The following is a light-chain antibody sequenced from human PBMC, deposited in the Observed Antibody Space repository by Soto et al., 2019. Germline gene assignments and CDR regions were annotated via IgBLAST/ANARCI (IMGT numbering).Light chain of an antibody. Sequence: DIQMTQSPSTLSASVGDRVTITCRASQTITTWLAWYQQKPGKAPELLIYDASRLQSGVPPRFSGSGFGTEFSLTISGLQPDDSATYYCQQLFMYPPTFGPGTKVDIK. J-gene: IGKJ3*01. CDR3: QQLFMYPPT. CDR1: QTITTW. CDR2: DAS. V-gene: IGKV1-5*01.